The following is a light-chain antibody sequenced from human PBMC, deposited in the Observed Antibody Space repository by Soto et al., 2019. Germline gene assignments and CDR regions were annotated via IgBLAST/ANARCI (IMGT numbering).Light chain of an antibody. J-gene: IGLJ1*01. Sequence: QSALTQPASVSGSPGQSITISCTGTSSDVGAYKSVSWYQQHPGKAPKLMIFEVSDRPSGVSNRFSGSKSGNTASLTISGLQAEDEADYYCTSYRGDSTYIFGTGTKVTVL. CDR3: TSYRGDSTYI. V-gene: IGLV2-14*01. CDR2: EVS. CDR1: SSDVGAYKS.